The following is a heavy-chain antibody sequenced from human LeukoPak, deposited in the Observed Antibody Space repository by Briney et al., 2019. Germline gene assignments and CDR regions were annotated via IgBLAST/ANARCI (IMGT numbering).Heavy chain of an antibody. CDR1: GFTFSTYS. D-gene: IGHD6-19*01. Sequence: PGRSLRLSCAASGFTFSTYSMNWVRRAPGKGLEWVSYISSGSSTIYYAESVKGRFTISRDNAKNSLYLQMNSLRDEDTAVYYCARAASSGIAVAEDYWGQGILVTVSS. V-gene: IGHV3-48*02. CDR3: ARAASSGIAVAEDY. CDR2: ISSGSSTI. J-gene: IGHJ4*02.